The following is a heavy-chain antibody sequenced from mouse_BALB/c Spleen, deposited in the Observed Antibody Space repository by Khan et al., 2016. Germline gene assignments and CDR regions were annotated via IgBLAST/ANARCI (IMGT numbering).Heavy chain of an antibody. CDR2: ISTYYGDA. CDR3: ARNGYVYYAMDY. CDR1: GYTFTDYA. V-gene: IGHV1S137*01. D-gene: IGHD1-2*01. J-gene: IGHJ4*01. Sequence: QVQLKESGAELVRPGASVKISCKGSGYTFTDYAMHWVKQSHAKSLEWIGVISTYYGDASYNQKFKGKATMTVDKSSSTAYMELARLTSEDSAIYYCARNGYVYYAMDYWGQGTSVTVSS.